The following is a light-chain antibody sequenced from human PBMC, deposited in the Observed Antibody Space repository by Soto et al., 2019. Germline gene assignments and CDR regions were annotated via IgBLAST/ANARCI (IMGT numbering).Light chain of an antibody. CDR3: ASWAGSRTGVA. CDR1: SINIGGNT. V-gene: IGLV1-44*01. J-gene: IGLJ2*01. Sequence: QSVLTQPPSASQSPGQRVTISCSGSSINIGGNTVSWFQHDPGTAPPNVIFNRDRRPSGVADRFSGSKSGTSASLAITGLQSDDEAEYYCASWAGSRTGVAFGGGTKLTVL. CDR2: NRD.